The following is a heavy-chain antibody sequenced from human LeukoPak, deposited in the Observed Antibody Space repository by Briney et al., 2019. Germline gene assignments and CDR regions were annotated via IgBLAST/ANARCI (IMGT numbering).Heavy chain of an antibody. V-gene: IGHV3-20*04. CDR1: GFTFGNYG. J-gene: IGHJ4*02. D-gene: IGHD2-21*02. CDR2: INWNGGST. CDR3: ARAQTYGDSRLLLDY. Sequence: GGSLRPSCAASGFTFGNYGMSWVRQAPGKGLEWVSGINWNGGSTGYADSVEGRFTISRGNAKNSQYLQMNSLRVEDTALYYCARAQTYGDSRLLLDYWGQGTLVTVSS.